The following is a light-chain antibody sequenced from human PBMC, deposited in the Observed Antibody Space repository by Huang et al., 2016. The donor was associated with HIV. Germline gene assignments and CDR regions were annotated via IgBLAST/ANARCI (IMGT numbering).Light chain of an antibody. V-gene: IGKV1-39*01. CDR3: QQSYSSPFT. CDR1: QYISTY. Sequence: DIQMTQSPSSLSASVGDRISITCRASQYISTYFNWYQQKPGKAPKLLIYAAYNLQSGVPSRFRGSESGTDFTLTINSLQSEDFATYDCQQSYSSPFTFGPGTKVDI. J-gene: IGKJ3*01. CDR2: AAY.